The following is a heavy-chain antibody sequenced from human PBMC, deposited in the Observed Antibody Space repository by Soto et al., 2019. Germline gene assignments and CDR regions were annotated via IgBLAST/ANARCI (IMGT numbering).Heavy chain of an antibody. V-gene: IGHV1-18*01. J-gene: IGHJ4*02. D-gene: IGHD2-21*01. CDR2: ISGYNGNT. CDR3: ARDPREVNCENDF. CDR1: GYAFRNYG. Sequence: QVQLVQSGPEVKKPGASVRVSCKASGYAFRNYGITWVRQAPGQGLEWMGWISGYNGNTDYAQNLQGRVTLTTDTXTSTAYMELRSLRSDDTAVYYCARDPREVNCENDFWGQGTLVTVSS.